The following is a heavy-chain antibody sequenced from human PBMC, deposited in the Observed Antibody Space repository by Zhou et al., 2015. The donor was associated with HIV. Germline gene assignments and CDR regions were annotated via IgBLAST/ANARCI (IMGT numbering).Heavy chain of an antibody. Sequence: QVQLLQSGAEVKKPDSSVRVSCKGSGDTFSSYSISWVRQAPGQGLEWMGRIIPLFETPEYAQKFQGRVTMTRDTSISTAYMELSGLTSEDTAMYYCTRGRWEVPDAYWGQGTLVTVSP. D-gene: IGHD1-26*01. J-gene: IGHJ4*02. V-gene: IGHV1-69*06. CDR3: TRGRWEVPDAY. CDR2: IIPLFETP. CDR1: GDTFSSYS.